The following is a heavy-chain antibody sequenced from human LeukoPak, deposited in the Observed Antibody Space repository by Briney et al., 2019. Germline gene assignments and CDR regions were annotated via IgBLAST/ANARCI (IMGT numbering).Heavy chain of an antibody. V-gene: IGHV3-23*01. CDR2: ISDSGGTT. Sequence: GGSLRLSCAASGFIFYNYAMTWVRQARGKGLEWVSAISDSGGTTYYADSVKGRFTISRDNSKNTLYLQMNSLRAEDTALYYCAKDVEIVPSGTEYWGQGTLVTVSS. D-gene: IGHD2/OR15-2a*01. CDR3: AKDVEIVPSGTEY. J-gene: IGHJ4*02. CDR1: GFIFYNYA.